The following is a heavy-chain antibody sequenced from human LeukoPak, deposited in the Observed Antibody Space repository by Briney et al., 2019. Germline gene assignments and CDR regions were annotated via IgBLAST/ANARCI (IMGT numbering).Heavy chain of an antibody. J-gene: IGHJ1*01. CDR3: GRVRTGNTGSPEYFED. Sequence: SETLSLTCTVSGGSISSYYWSWIRQPAGKGLEWIGRIYTSGRTNYSPSLKSRVTISADTSKNQFSLRLNSVTAADTAVYFCGRVRTGNTGSPEYFEDWGQGTLVTVSS. V-gene: IGHV4-4*07. D-gene: IGHD5-12*01. CDR2: IYTSGRT. CDR1: GGSISSYY.